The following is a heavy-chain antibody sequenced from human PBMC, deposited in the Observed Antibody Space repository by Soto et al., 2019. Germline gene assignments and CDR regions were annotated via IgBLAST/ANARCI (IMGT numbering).Heavy chain of an antibody. Sequence: QVQLVESGGGVVQPGRSLRLSCAASGFTFSSYAMHWVRQAPGKGLEWVAVISYDGSNKYYADSVKGRFTISRENSKNTLYLQMNSLRAEDTAVYYCARKVGYSGYGYSGCLDYWGQGTLVTVSS. D-gene: IGHD5-12*01. V-gene: IGHV3-30-3*01. CDR1: GFTFSSYA. CDR3: ARKVGYSGYGYSGCLDY. J-gene: IGHJ4*02. CDR2: ISYDGSNK.